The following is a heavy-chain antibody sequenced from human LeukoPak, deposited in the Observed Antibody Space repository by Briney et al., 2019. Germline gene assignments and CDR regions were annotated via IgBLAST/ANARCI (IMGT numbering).Heavy chain of an antibody. D-gene: IGHD3-10*02. J-gene: IGHJ6*04. V-gene: IGHV3-7*01. CDR3: AELGITMIGGV. CDR1: GFTFSTYW. CDR2: IKQDGSEK. Sequence: GGSLRLSCAASGFTFSTYWMTWVRQAPGKGLEWVATIKQDGSEKYYVDSVKGRFIISRDNAKNSLYLQMNSLRAEDTAVYYCAELGITMIGGVWGKGTTVTISS.